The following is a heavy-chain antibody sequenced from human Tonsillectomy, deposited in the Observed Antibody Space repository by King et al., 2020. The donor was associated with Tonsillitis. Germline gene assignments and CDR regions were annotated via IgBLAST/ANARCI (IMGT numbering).Heavy chain of an antibody. Sequence: VQLQESGPGLVKPSETLSLTCTVSGGSISSYYWSWIRQPPGKGLEWIGDIYYSGSTNYNPSLKSRVTISVDTSKNQFSLKLSSVTAADTAVYYCARRMEYYYYYMDVWGKGTTVTVSS. D-gene: IGHD3-3*01. J-gene: IGHJ6*03. CDR2: IYYSGST. CDR1: GGSISSYY. V-gene: IGHV4-59*08. CDR3: ARRMEYYYYYMDV.